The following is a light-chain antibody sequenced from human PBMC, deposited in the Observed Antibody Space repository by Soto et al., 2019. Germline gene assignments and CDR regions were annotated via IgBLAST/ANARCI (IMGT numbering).Light chain of an antibody. Sequence: DIQMTQSPSSLSASLGDRVTITCQASRGISAYLDWYQQKPEKPPKLLVYDASKLQTGVPSRFSGSGSGTHFIFTISSLQPEDIATYYCQQYDNRPPYTFGQGTTLEIK. V-gene: IGKV1-33*01. CDR2: DAS. CDR3: QQYDNRPPYT. CDR1: RGISAY. J-gene: IGKJ2*01.